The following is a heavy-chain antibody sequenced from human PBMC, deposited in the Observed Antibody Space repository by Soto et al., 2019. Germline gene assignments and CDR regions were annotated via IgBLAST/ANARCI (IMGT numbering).Heavy chain of an antibody. D-gene: IGHD6-13*01. Sequence: GGSLRLSCAASGFTVSSNYMSWVRQAPGKGLEWVSVIYSGGSTYYADSVKGRFTISRDNSKNTLYLKMNSLRAEDTAVYYCAREGGLAAAAPPYYYGMDVWGQGTTVTVSS. V-gene: IGHV3-53*01. J-gene: IGHJ6*02. CDR2: IYSGGST. CDR3: AREGGLAAAAPPYYYGMDV. CDR1: GFTVSSNY.